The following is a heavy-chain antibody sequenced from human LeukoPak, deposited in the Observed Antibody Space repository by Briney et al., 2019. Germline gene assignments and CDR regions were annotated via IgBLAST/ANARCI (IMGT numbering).Heavy chain of an antibody. Sequence: ASVKVSCKASGYTFTGYYMHWVRQAPGQGLEWVGWINPNSGGTNYAPKFQGWVTMTRDTSISTAYMELSRLRSDDTAVYYCARYDIVTGDLGGWFDPWGQGTLVTVSS. V-gene: IGHV1-2*04. CDR3: ARYDIVTGDLGGWFDP. D-gene: IGHD3-9*01. CDR1: GYTFTGYY. CDR2: INPNSGGT. J-gene: IGHJ5*02.